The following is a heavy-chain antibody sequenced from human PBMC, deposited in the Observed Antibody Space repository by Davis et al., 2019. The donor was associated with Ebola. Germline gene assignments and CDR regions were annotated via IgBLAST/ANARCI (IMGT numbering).Heavy chain of an antibody. Sequence: AASVKVSCKASGYTFTSYYMHWVRQAPGQGLEWMGIINPSGGSTSYAQKFQGRVTMTRDTSTSTVYMELSSLRSEDTAVYYCARGSYQLLRLYYYYGMDVWGQGTTVTVSS. CDR3: ARGSYQLLRLYYYYGMDV. J-gene: IGHJ6*02. CDR2: INPSGGST. D-gene: IGHD2-2*01. CDR1: GYTFTSYY. V-gene: IGHV1-46*01.